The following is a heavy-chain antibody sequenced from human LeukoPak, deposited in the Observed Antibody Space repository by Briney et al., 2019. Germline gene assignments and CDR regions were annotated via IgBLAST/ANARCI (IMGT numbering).Heavy chain of an antibody. V-gene: IGHV3-53*01. CDR3: ARGQGFLLDL. CDR1: GFSVSTKY. J-gene: IGHJ5*02. CDR2: INVGGDT. D-gene: IGHD3-10*01. Sequence: GGSLRLSCAASGFSVSTKYMSWGRQAPGKGLEWVSIINVGGDTYYADSVKGRFTISRDTSKNTAYLQMDNLRAEDTAVYYCARGQGFLLDLWGQGTLVTVSS.